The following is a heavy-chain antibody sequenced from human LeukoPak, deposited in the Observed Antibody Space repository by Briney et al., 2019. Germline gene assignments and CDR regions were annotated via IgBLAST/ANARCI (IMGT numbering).Heavy chain of an antibody. Sequence: ASVKVSCKASGYTFTSYDINWVRQATGQGLEWMGWMNPNSGNTGYAQKFQGRVTMTRNTSISTAYMELSSLRSEDTAVYYCASDRPAGYSSSWSFYYYYGMDVWGQGTTVTVSS. J-gene: IGHJ6*02. V-gene: IGHV1-8*01. CDR1: GYTFTSYD. CDR3: ASDRPAGYSSSWSFYYYYGMDV. D-gene: IGHD6-13*01. CDR2: MNPNSGNT.